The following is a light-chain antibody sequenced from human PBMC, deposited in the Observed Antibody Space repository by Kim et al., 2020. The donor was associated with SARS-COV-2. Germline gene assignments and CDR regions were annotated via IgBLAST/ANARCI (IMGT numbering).Light chain of an antibody. J-gene: IGLJ1*01. CDR1: SSDVGGYNY. CDR3: CSYAGNYTYV. Sequence: QSALTQPRSVSGSPGQSVTISCTGTSSDVGGYNYVSWYQQHPGKAPKLMIYDVSKRPSWVPDRFSGSKSGNTASLTISGLQAEDEADYYCCSYAGNYTYVFGTGTKVTVL. CDR2: DVS. V-gene: IGLV2-11*01.